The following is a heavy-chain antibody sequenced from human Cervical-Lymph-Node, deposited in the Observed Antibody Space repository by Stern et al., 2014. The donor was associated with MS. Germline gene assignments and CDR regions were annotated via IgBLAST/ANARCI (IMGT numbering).Heavy chain of an antibody. CDR1: GYTFTGYY. V-gene: IGHV1-2*04. Sequence: QVQLVESGAEVKKPGASVKVSCKASGYTFTGYYMHWVRQAPGQGLEWMGWINPNSGGTNYAQKFQGWVTMTRDTSISTAYMELSRLRSDDTAVYYCARGNIVLMVYALSPPDYGMDVWGQGTTVTVSS. CDR3: ARGNIVLMVYALSPPDYGMDV. D-gene: IGHD2-8*01. J-gene: IGHJ6*02. CDR2: INPNSGGT.